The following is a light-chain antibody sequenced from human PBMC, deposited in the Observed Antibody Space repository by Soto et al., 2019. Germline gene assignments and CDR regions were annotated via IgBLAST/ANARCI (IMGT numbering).Light chain of an antibody. V-gene: IGKV1-33*01. Sequence: DIQMTQSPSSLSVSVGDRVTLTCEASQNIDNYLNWDQQKPGKATNLLIYDASSLKTGVPSRFSGSGSGTDFTFTINSLQPEDFATYYCQHYDHVQVTFGQGTRLEI. J-gene: IGKJ5*01. CDR3: QHYDHVQVT. CDR1: QNIDNY. CDR2: DAS.